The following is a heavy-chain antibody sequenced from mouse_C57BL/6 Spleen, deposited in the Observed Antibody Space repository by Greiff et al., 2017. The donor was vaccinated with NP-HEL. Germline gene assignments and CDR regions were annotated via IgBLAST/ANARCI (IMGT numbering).Heavy chain of an antibody. CDR3: TTEVVARYFDV. V-gene: IGHV14-1*01. CDR1: GFNIKDYY. D-gene: IGHD1-1*01. J-gene: IGHJ1*03. CDR2: IDPEDGDT. Sequence: EVKLQQSGAELVRPGASVKLSCTASGFNIKDYYMHWVKQRPEQGLEWIGRIDPEDGDTEYAPKFQGKATMTADTSSNTAYLQLSSLTSEDTAVYYCTTEVVARYFDVWGTGTTVTVSS.